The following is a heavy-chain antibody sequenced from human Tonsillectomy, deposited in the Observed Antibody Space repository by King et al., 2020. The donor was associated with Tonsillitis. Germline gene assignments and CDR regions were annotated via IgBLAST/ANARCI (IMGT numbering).Heavy chain of an antibody. CDR3: AKDWYYDSSGYYDYVMDV. J-gene: IGHJ6*02. V-gene: IGHV3-23*04. CDR2: ISDTGAST. Sequence: VQLVESGGGLVQPGGSLRLSCPASGFTFSSYAMNWVRQAPGEGLEWVSGISDTGASTYYADSVKGRFTISRDNSKSTLYLQMNSLRAEDTAVYYCAKDWYYDSSGYYDYVMDVWGQGTTVTVSS. CDR1: GFTFSSYA. D-gene: IGHD3-22*01.